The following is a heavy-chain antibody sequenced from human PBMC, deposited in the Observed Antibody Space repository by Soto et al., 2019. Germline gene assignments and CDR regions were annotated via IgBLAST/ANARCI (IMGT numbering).Heavy chain of an antibody. CDR3: ARVVPSTSWYKLGYYYYGMDV. J-gene: IGHJ6*02. CDR1: GYTFTGYY. Sequence: ASVKGSCKASGYTFTGYYMHWVRQAPGQGLDWMGWIKPNSGGTNYAQKFQGRVTMTRDTSISTAYMELSRLRSDDTAVYYCARVVPSTSWYKLGYYYYGMDVWGQGTTVTVS. D-gene: IGHD6-13*01. V-gene: IGHV1-2*02. CDR2: IKPNSGGT.